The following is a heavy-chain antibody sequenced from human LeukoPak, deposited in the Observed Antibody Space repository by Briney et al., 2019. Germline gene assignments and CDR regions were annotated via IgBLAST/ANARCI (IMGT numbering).Heavy chain of an antibody. CDR2: INPNSGGT. V-gene: IGHV1-2*02. Sequence: ASVRVSCKTSGYTFTVYYMHWGRQAPGQGLEGVGWINPNSGGTNYAQKFQGRVTMTRDTSISTAYMELSRLRSDDTAVYYCARATPQIVGLDYWGRGTLVTVSS. CDR1: GYTFTVYY. J-gene: IGHJ4*02. D-gene: IGHD1-26*01. CDR3: ARATPQIVGLDY.